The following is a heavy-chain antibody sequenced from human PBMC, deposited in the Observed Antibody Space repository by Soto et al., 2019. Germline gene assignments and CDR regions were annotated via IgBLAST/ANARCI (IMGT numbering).Heavy chain of an antibody. Sequence: SCAASGFTFSSYGMHWVRQAPGKGLEWVAVISYDGSNKYYADSVKGRFTISRDNSKNTLYLQMNSLRAEDTAVYYSTYCSSTSCYTDAFDIWGQGTMVTVS. D-gene: IGHD2-2*02. V-gene: IGHV3-30*03. J-gene: IGHJ3*02. CDR2: ISYDGSNK. CDR3: TYCSSTSCYTDAFDI. CDR1: GFTFSSYG.